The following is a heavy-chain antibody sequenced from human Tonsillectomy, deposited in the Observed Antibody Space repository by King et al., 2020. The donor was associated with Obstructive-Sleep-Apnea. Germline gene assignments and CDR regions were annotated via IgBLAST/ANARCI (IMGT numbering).Heavy chain of an antibody. CDR3: ARHDSSGDDIYYYYYVLDV. CDR2: IYPGDSDT. J-gene: IGHJ6*02. Sequence: QLVQSGAEVKKPGESLKISCKGSGYSCTSYWIGWVRQMPGKGLEWLGIIYPGDSDTSYSPSFHGQVTISVEKSLSTAYLQWGSPKASDTAMYYCARHDSSGDDIYYYYYVLDVWGQGTTVTVSS. CDR1: GYSCTSYW. V-gene: IGHV5-51*01. D-gene: IGHD3-22*01.